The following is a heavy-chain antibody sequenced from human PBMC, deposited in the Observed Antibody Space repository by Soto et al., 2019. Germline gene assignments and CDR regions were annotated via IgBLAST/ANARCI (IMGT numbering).Heavy chain of an antibody. Sequence: GGSLRLSCAASGFTLSSYWMTWVRQAPGKGLEWVANMNQDGSVKYYVDSVKGRFTISRDDAKNSLYLQMNSLRAEDTAVYYCARETTVAPYFDYWGQGTLVTVSS. CDR1: GFTLSSYW. CDR2: MNQDGSVK. J-gene: IGHJ4*02. V-gene: IGHV3-7*05. D-gene: IGHD4-17*01. CDR3: ARETTVAPYFDY.